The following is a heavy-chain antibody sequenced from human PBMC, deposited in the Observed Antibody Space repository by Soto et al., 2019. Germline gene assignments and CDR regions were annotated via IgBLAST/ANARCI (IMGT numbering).Heavy chain of an antibody. D-gene: IGHD5-18*01. V-gene: IGHV1-69*13. Sequence: ASVKVSCKASGGTFSSYAITWVRQAPGQGLEWMGGIIPIFGTANYAQKFQGRVTITADESTSTAYMELNSLRAEDTAIYYCARVYSSLSSYDYWGQGTLVTVSS. CDR1: GGTFSSYA. J-gene: IGHJ4*02. CDR3: ARVYSSLSSYDY. CDR2: IIPIFGTA.